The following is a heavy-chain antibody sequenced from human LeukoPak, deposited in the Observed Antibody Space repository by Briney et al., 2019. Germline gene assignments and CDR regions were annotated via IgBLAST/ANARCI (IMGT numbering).Heavy chain of an antibody. Sequence: ASVKVSCKASGYTFTSYAMHWVRQAPGQRLEWMGWINAGNGNTKYSQKFQGRVTITRDTSASTAYMELSSLRSDDTAVYYCARDTHSHYGSGSLGGYWGQGTLVTVSS. V-gene: IGHV1-3*01. CDR2: INAGNGNT. CDR1: GYTFTSYA. J-gene: IGHJ4*02. CDR3: ARDTHSHYGSGSLGGY. D-gene: IGHD3-10*01.